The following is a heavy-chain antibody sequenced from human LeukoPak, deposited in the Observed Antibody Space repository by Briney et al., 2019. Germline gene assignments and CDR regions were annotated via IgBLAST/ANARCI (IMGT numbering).Heavy chain of an antibody. J-gene: IGHJ6*02. Sequence: PGGSLRLSCTASGFTSSSFAMSWVRQAPGKGLEWVSAISGSGGSTYYADSVKGRFTISRDNSKNTLYLQMNSLRAEDTAVYYCAKNLPGPGHYDFWSGYPTASYGMDVWGQGTTVTVSS. CDR1: GFTSSSFA. D-gene: IGHD3-3*01. CDR3: AKNLPGPGHYDFWSGYPTASYGMDV. V-gene: IGHV3-23*01. CDR2: ISGSGGST.